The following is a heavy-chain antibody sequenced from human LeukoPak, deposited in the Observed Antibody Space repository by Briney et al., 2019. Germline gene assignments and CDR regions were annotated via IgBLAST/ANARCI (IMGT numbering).Heavy chain of an antibody. CDR2: ISSSSSYI. Sequence: PGGSLRLSCAASGFTFSSYSMNWVRQAPGKGLEWVSSISSSSSYIYYADSVKGRFTISRDNAKNSLYLQMNSLRAEDTAVYYCARADSGGGSNYDYWGQGTLVTVSS. CDR3: ARADSGGGSNYDY. CDR1: GFTFSSYS. D-gene: IGHD4-11*01. V-gene: IGHV3-21*01. J-gene: IGHJ4*02.